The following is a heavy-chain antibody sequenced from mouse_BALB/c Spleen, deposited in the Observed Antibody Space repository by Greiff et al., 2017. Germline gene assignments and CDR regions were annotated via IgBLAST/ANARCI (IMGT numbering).Heavy chain of an antibody. V-gene: IGHV3-8*02. CDR1: GDSITSGY. CDR3: ARGYGYDVWYFDV. D-gene: IGHD2-2*01. Sequence: EVQLQQSGPSLVKPSQTLSLTCSVTGDSITSGYWNWIRKFPGNKLEYMGYISYSGSTYYNPSLKSRISITRDTSKNQYYLQLNSVTTEDTATYYCARGYGYDVWYFDVWGAGTTVTVSS. J-gene: IGHJ1*01. CDR2: ISYSGST.